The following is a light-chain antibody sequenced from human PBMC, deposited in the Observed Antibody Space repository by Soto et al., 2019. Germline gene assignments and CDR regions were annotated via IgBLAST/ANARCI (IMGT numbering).Light chain of an antibody. Sequence: TVMTQSPVTLSVSPGETATLSCRASQSVTRNLAWYQQKPGQPPRLLIYGASTRATGIPARFSGSGSGTEFTLTITSLQSEDFAVYYCQQYDNWPPYTFGQGTKLEIK. CDR1: QSVTRN. J-gene: IGKJ2*01. V-gene: IGKV3-15*01. CDR2: GAS. CDR3: QQYDNWPPYT.